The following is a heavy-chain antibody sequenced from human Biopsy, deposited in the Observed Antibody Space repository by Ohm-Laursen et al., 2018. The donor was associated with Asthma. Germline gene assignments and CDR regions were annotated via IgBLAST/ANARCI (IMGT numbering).Heavy chain of an antibody. D-gene: IGHD5/OR15-5a*01. CDR3: ARDHCSALWAGVSTDNCYFDY. CDR1: EDTFSSYV. CDR2: IMPPFGLT. V-gene: IGHV1-69*10. J-gene: IGHJ4*02. Sequence: SVKVSCNASEDTFSSYVISWVRQAPGQGLEWMGGIMPPFGLTNYAQRFQDRLTISADKSTRTAYMELRRLRSEDSAVYYCARDHCSALWAGVSTDNCYFDYWGQGTLLTVSS.